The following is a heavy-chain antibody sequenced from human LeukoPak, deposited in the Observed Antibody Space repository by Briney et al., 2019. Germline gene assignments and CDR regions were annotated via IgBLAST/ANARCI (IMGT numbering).Heavy chain of an antibody. CDR1: GFTFSSCG. D-gene: IGHD5-24*01. CDR2: ISSSSTTR. J-gene: IGHJ4*02. CDR3: GGEPYMATAWTILDF. Sequence: PGGSLRLSCVASGFTFSSCGMHWGRQAPGKGLEWVSYISSSSTTRYYADSVKGRFTISRDNAKNSLYLQMNSLRDEDSAVYYCGGEPYMATAWTILDFWRWGSLVTVSS. V-gene: IGHV3-48*02.